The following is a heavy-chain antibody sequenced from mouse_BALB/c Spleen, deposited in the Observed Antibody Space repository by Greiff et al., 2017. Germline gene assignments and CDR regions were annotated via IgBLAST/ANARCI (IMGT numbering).Heavy chain of an antibody. J-gene: IGHJ4*01. CDR1: GDSITSGY. V-gene: IGHV3-8*02. Sequence: EVQLQQSGPSLVKPSQTLSLTCSVTGDSITSGYWNWIRKFPGNKLEYMGYISYSGSTYYNPSLKSRISITRDTSKNQYYLQLNSVTTEDTATYYCARFYYGYDGHYYAMDYWGQGTSVTVSS. CDR3: ARFYYGYDGHYYAMDY. CDR2: ISYSGST. D-gene: IGHD2-2*01.